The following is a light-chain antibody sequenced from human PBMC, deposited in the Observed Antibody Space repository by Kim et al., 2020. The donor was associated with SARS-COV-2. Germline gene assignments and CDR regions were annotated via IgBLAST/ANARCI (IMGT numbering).Light chain of an antibody. Sequence: SYELTQPPSVSVSPGQTASITCSGYKLGDKYVSWYQQKPGQSPVVVIYQDNQRPSGIPERFSGSNSGNTATLTISGTQAMDEADYYCQAWDSGTHNYVFGAGTKVIVL. V-gene: IGLV3-1*01. CDR1: KLGDKY. J-gene: IGLJ1*01. CDR2: QDN. CDR3: QAWDSGTHNYV.